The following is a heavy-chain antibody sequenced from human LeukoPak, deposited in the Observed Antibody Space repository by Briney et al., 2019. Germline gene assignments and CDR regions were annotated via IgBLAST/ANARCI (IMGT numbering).Heavy chain of an antibody. V-gene: IGHV4-59*12. D-gene: IGHD1-26*01. CDR3: AREWELRLDY. CDR1: GGSISSYY. J-gene: IGHJ4*02. Sequence: SETLSLTCTVSGGSISSYYWSWIRQPPGKGLEWIGYIHDSGSTNYNPSLKSRVTISVDTSKNQFSLKLSSVTAADTAVYYCAREWELRLDYWGQGTLVTVSS. CDR2: IHDSGST.